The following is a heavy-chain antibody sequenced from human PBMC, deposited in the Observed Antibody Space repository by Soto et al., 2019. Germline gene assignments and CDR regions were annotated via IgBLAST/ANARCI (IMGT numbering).Heavy chain of an antibody. V-gene: IGHV1-3*01. CDR1: GYTFTSYA. Sequence: QVQLVQSGAEVKKPGASVKVSCKASGYTFTSYAMHWVRQAPGQRLEWMGWINAGNGNTKYSQKFQGRVTITRDTSASTAYMELSSLRSEDTAVYYCAGDKEYSSGWGVGLTWGMDVWGQGTTVTVPS. D-gene: IGHD6-19*01. CDR2: INAGNGNT. CDR3: AGDKEYSSGWGVGLTWGMDV. J-gene: IGHJ6*02.